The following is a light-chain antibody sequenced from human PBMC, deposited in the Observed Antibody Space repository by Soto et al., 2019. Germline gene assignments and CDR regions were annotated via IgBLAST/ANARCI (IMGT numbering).Light chain of an antibody. V-gene: IGLV2-14*01. Sequence: VLTQPASVSGSPGQSITISCTGTSSDVGDYNYVSWYQQHPGKAPKLMIYDVSNRPSGVSNRFSGSKSGNTASLTISGLQAEDEADYYCSSYTSSSTLYVFGTGTKVTVL. CDR2: DVS. J-gene: IGLJ1*01. CDR3: SSYTSSSTLYV. CDR1: SSDVGDYNY.